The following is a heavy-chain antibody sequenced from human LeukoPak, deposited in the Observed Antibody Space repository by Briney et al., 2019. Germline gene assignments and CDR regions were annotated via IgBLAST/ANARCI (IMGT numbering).Heavy chain of an antibody. D-gene: IGHD3-22*01. V-gene: IGHV4-30-4*01. Sequence: SETLSLTCTVSGGSISSGDYYWSWIRQPPGKGLEWIGYIYYSGSTYYNPSLKSRVTISVDTSKNQFSLKLSSVTAADTAVYYCAREDDSSGYYFVWGQGTLVTISS. CDR3: AREDDSSGYYFV. J-gene: IGHJ4*02. CDR1: GGSISSGDYY. CDR2: IYYSGST.